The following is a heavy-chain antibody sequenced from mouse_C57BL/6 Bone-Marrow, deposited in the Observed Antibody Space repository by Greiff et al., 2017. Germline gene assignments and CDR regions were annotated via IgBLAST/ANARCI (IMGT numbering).Heavy chain of an antibody. CDR2: ICPGSGNT. V-gene: IGHV1-81*01. CDR1: GYTFTSYG. J-gene: IGHJ3*01. D-gene: IGHD2-1*01. Sequence: VQLQQSGAELARPGASVKLSCKASGYTFTSYGISWVKQRTGQGLEWIGEICPGSGNTYYNEKFKGKGTLTADKSSSTAYMELRSLTSEDSAVYFCARDYYGNYERFAYWGQGTLVTVSA. CDR3: ARDYYGNYERFAY.